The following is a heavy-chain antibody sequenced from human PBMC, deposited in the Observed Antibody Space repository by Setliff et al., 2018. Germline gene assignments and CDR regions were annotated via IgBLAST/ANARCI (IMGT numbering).Heavy chain of an antibody. V-gene: IGHV1-3*01. J-gene: IGHJ3*02. D-gene: IGHD2-15*01. CDR2: INAGNGNT. CDR1: GYTFTNYA. CDR3: ATPRSGIIDAFDI. Sequence: ASVKVSCKASGYTFTNYAIHWVRQAPGQRLEWMGWINAGNGNTKYSQKFQGRVTITRDTSASTAYMELSSLRSEDTAVYYCATPRSGIIDAFDIWGQGTMVTVSS.